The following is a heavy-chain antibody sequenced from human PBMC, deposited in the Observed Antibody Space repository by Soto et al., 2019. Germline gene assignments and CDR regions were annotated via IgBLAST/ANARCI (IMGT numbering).Heavy chain of an antibody. V-gene: IGHV1-69*13. CDR2: IIPIFGTA. Sequence: SVKVSCKASGGTFSSYAISWVRQAPGQGLEWMGGIIPIFGTANYAQKFQGRVTITADESTSTAYMELSSLRSEDTAVYYCAREGYCSNGACSFGYYYGMDVWGQGTTVTVSS. CDR3: AREGYCSNGACSFGYYYGMDV. J-gene: IGHJ6*02. CDR1: GGTFSSYA. D-gene: IGHD2-8*01.